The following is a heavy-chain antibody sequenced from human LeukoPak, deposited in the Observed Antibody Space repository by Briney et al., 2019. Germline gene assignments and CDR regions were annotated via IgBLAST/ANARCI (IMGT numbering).Heavy chain of an antibody. CDR3: AKDPTMIVVVIPDY. D-gene: IGHD3-22*01. V-gene: IGHV3-23*01. CDR2: ISGSGGST. Sequence: GSLRLSCAASGFTFSSYAMSWVRQAPGKGLEWVSAISGSGGSTYYADSVKGRFTISRDNSKNTLYLQMNRLRAEDTAVYYCAKDPTMIVVVIPDYWGQGTLVTVSS. J-gene: IGHJ4*02. CDR1: GFTFSSYA.